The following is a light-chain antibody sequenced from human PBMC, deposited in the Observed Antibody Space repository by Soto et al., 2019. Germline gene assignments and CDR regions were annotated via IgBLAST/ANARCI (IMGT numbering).Light chain of an antibody. J-gene: IGKJ4*02. Sequence: IQFTPSQLFLSPSVENRFAIPGRASQGISNYLAWYQQKPGKAPKLLIYGASTMQSGVPSRFSGSGSGTDFTFTINSLEPEDFAVYYCLQLNSYPLTFGEGTKVDIK. CDR1: QGISNY. CDR3: LQLNSYPLT. CDR2: GAS. V-gene: IGKV1-9*01.